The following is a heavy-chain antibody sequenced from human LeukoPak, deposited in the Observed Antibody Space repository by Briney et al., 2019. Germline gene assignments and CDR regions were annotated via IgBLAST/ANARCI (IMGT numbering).Heavy chain of an antibody. Sequence: GGSLRLSCAASGVTFNNYWMHWVRQVPGKGLVWGARINTDGSRTTYADSVKGRFTISRDNTKDTVYLQMNSLRAEDTAVYYCATVRSGSWDWFDPWGQGTLLTVSS. J-gene: IGHJ5*02. CDR3: ATVRSGSWDWFDP. CDR1: GVTFNNYW. D-gene: IGHD3-10*01. V-gene: IGHV3-74*03. CDR2: INTDGSRT.